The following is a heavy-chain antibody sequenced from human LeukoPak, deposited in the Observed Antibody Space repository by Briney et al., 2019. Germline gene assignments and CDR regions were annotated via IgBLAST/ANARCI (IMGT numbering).Heavy chain of an antibody. V-gene: IGHV3-23*01. CDR2: ISADGGGK. Sequence: PGGSLRLSCAASGFTFSTYPITWVRQAPGKGLEYVSAISADGGGKYYADSVEGRFTVSRDNSKNTVYLQMNTLKIEDTAVYYCTTDGYRNSHVFDNWGQGTLVTVSS. D-gene: IGHD5-12*01. CDR1: GFTFSTYP. CDR3: TTDGYRNSHVFDN. J-gene: IGHJ4*02.